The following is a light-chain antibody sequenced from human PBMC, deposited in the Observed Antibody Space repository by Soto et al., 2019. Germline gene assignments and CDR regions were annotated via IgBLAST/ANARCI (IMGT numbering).Light chain of an antibody. CDR3: ATWDDSLSGRV. CDR1: SSNVGNHF. CDR2: NSD. Sequence: QSVLTQPPSASGTPGQRVTISCSGSSSNVGNHFVYWYQHLPGTAPRLLIYNSDQRPSRVPDRFSGSKSGASASLAISGLRADDAGDYCCATWDDSLSGRVFGGGTKLTVL. J-gene: IGLJ3*02. V-gene: IGLV1-47*02.